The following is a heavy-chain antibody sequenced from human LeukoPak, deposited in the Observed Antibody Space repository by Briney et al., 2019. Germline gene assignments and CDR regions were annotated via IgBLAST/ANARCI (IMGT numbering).Heavy chain of an antibody. CDR2: SSGSGGRT. V-gene: IGHV3-23*01. CDR1: GFTLSSYV. D-gene: IGHD6-13*01. CDR3: AKDRWTAAGPPDGFDI. J-gene: IGHJ3*02. Sequence: PGGSLRLSCAASGFTLSSYVMSWVRQAPGKGLEWVSASSGSGGRTYYADSVKGRFTISRDNSKNTLYLQVNSLRAEDTAVYYCAKDRWTAAGPPDGFDIWGHGTMVTVSS.